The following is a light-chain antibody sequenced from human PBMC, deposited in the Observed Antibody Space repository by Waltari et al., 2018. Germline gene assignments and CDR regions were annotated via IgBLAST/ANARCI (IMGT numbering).Light chain of an antibody. CDR2: DAS. CDR3: QQRSNWPLT. J-gene: IGKJ4*01. Sequence: DIVMTQSPDSLAVSLGERATINCKSSQSVLYSSNNKNYLAWYQQKPGQVPRLLIYDASNRATGIPARFSGSGSGTDFTLTISSLEPEDFAVYFCQQRSNWPLTFGGGTKVEIK. V-gene: IGKV4-1*01. CDR1: QSVLYSSNNKNY.